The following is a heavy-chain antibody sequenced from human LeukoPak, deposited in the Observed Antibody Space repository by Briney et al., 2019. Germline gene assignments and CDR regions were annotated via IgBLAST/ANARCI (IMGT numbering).Heavy chain of an antibody. CDR1: GGSISSSNW. CDR2: IYHGGST. Sequence: SETLSLTCAVPGGSISSSNWWSWVRQPPGKGLEWIGEIYHGGSTNYNPSLKSRVTISVDRSKNQFSLKLSSVTAADTAVYYCARGGSSWIGGNAFDIWGQGTMVTVSS. D-gene: IGHD6-13*01. J-gene: IGHJ3*02. CDR3: ARGGSSWIGGNAFDI. V-gene: IGHV4-4*02.